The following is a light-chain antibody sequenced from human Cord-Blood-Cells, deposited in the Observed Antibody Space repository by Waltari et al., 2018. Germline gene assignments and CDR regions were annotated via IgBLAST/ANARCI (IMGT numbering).Light chain of an antibody. Sequence: DIQLADSSSSLSASVEDRVSITCRASQSISSYLNWYQQKPGKAPKLLIYAASSLQSGVPSRFSGSGSGTDFTLTISSLQPEDFATYYCQQSYSTPQTFGQGTKLEIK. V-gene: IGKV1-39*01. CDR3: QQSYSTPQT. CDR1: QSISSY. CDR2: AAS. J-gene: IGKJ2*01.